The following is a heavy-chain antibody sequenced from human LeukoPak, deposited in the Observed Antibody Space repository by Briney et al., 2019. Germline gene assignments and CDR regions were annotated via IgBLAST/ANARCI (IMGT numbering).Heavy chain of an antibody. CDR2: IYNSGST. CDR1: GFTVGYNY. Sequence: PGGSLRLSCAASGFTVGYNYMTWVRQAPGKGLEWVAAIYNSGSTYYADSVKGRFTISRDNSKNTMYLQMNSLRAEDTAVYYCAKAGELEYFQHWGQGTLVTVS. J-gene: IGHJ1*01. V-gene: IGHV3-53*01. D-gene: IGHD3-10*01. CDR3: AKAGELEYFQH.